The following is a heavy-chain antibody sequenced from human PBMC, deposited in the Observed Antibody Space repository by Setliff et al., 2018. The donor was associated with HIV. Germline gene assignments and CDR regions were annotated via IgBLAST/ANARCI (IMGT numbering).Heavy chain of an antibody. D-gene: IGHD3-22*01. J-gene: IGHJ4*02. V-gene: IGHV4-59*01. CDR3: ARDVGSHYDSREYYFDY. Sequence: ETLSLTCTVSGDSISSYSWSWIRQPPGKGLEWIGHIYYSGRTNYNPSLKSRVTISVDTSKNQFSLKLSSVTAADTAVYYCARDVGSHYDSREYYFDYWGQGTLVTVSS. CDR2: IYYSGRT. CDR1: GDSISSYS.